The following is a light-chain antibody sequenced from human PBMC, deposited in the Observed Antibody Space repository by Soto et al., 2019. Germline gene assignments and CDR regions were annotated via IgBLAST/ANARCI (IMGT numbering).Light chain of an antibody. CDR2: KAS. V-gene: IGKV1-5*03. CDR1: QSISSW. J-gene: IGKJ1*01. CDR3: HSGGT. Sequence: DIQMTQSPSTLSASVGDRVTITCRASQSISSWLAWYQQKPGKAPKLLIYKASSLESGVPSRFSGSGSGTEFPLNLRRLPPDDFGTYYRHSGGTFRQGNKGEIK.